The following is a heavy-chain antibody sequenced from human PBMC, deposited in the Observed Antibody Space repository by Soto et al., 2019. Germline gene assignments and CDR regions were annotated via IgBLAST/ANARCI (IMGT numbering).Heavy chain of an antibody. D-gene: IGHD1-20*01. Sequence: ETLSLTCTVSGGSISSSSYYWGWIRQPPGKGLEWIGSIYYSGSTYYNPSLKSRVTISVDTSKNQFSLKLSSVTAADTAVYYCARHLTGSYNWFDPWGQGTLVTVSS. J-gene: IGHJ5*02. V-gene: IGHV4-39*01. CDR2: IYYSGST. CDR3: ARHLTGSYNWFDP. CDR1: GGSISSSSYY.